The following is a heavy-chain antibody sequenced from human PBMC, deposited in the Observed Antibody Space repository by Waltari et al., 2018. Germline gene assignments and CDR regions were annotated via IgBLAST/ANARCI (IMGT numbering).Heavy chain of an antibody. Sequence: QVQLQESGPGLVKPSETLSLTCAVSGYSVSSGWYWGWVRQPPGKGLEWIGSFFQSGTTTYKPALKSRVSNSVDTSKTQFSLKMTSVTAADAAVYYCAGLVRWVYGDDAYFDYWGQGTLVAVSS. CDR2: FFQSGTT. CDR1: GYSVSSGWY. D-gene: IGHD4-17*01. J-gene: IGHJ4*02. CDR3: AGLVRWVYGDDAYFDY. V-gene: IGHV4-38-2*01.